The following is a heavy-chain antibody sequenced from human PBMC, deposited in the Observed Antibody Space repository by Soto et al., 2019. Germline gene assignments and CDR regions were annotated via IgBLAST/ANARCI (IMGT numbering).Heavy chain of an antibody. CDR3: ARSAASFGEYGANSAFDY. CDR2: FNPGGST. CDR1: GGPFSGFF. D-gene: IGHD3-10*01. Sequence: PSETLSLTCGVHGGPFSGFFWSWIRQSPGKGLEWIGEFNPGGSTNYNPSLKSRLTISADRSTSQVSLRLTSVTAADAAVYFCARSAASFGEYGANSAFDYWGQGTLVTVSS. J-gene: IGHJ4*02. V-gene: IGHV4-34*01.